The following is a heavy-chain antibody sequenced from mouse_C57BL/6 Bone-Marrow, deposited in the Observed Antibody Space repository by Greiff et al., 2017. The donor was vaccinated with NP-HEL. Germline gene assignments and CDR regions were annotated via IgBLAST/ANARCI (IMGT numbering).Heavy chain of an antibody. Sequence: EVKLVESEGGLVQPGSSMKLSCTASGFTFSDYYMAWVRQVPEKGLEWVANINYDGSSTYYLDSLKSRFIISRDNAKNILYLQMSSLKSEDTATYYCARAYYYGSSYFYWYFDVWGTGTTVTVSS. CDR3: ARAYYYGSSYFYWYFDV. V-gene: IGHV5-16*01. D-gene: IGHD1-1*01. CDR1: GFTFSDYY. CDR2: INYDGSST. J-gene: IGHJ1*03.